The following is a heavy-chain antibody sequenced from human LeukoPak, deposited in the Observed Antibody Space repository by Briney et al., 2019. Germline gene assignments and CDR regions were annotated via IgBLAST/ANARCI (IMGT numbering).Heavy chain of an antibody. CDR3: AREDYDILAGYPMGYFDY. J-gene: IGHJ4*02. CDR1: GGTFSSYA. CDR2: IIPIFGTA. V-gene: IGHV1-69*01. D-gene: IGHD3-9*01. Sequence: ASVKVSCKASGGTFSSYAISWVRQAPGQGLEWMGGIIPIFGTANYAQKFQGRVTITADESTSTAYMELSSLRSEDTAVYYCAREDYDILAGYPMGYFDYWGQGTLVTVSS.